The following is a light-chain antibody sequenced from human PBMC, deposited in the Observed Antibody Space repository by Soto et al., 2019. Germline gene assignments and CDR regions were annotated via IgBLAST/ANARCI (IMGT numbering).Light chain of an antibody. V-gene: IGLV2-14*01. CDR1: SSDVGGYNY. CDR3: SSYTSSSTPYK. CDR2: EVS. J-gene: IGLJ3*02. Sequence: QSVLTQPASVSGSPGQSITISCTGTSSDVGGYNYVSWYQQHPGKAPKLMIYEVSNRPSGVSNRFSGSKSGNTASLTISGLQAEDEADYYCSSYTSSSTPYKFGGGTKLTVL.